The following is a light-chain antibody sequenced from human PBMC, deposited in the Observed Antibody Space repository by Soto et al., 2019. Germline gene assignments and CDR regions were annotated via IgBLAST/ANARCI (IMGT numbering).Light chain of an antibody. V-gene: IGKV3-15*01. CDR2: GAS. CDR1: RSVSSS. CDR3: QQYDNWPPLT. J-gene: IGKJ4*01. Sequence: EIVMTQSPVTLSVSPGERATLSCRASRSVSSSLAWYQQKPGQAPRLLIYGASTRATGTPARFTGSGSGTEFTLTISSLQSEDFAIYHCQQYDNWPPLTFGGGTKVDIK.